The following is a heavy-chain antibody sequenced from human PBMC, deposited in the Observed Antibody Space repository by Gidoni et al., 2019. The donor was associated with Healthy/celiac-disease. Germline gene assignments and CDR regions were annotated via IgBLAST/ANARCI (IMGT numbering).Heavy chain of an antibody. J-gene: IGHJ4*02. D-gene: IGHD4-17*01. V-gene: IGHV3-49*04. CDR2: IRSKAYGGTT. Sequence: EVQLVESGGGLVQPGRSLRLSCTASGFPFGAYAMSWVRQAPGKGLEWVGFIRSKAYGGTTEYAASVKGRFTISRDDSKSIAYLQMNSLKTEDTAVYYCTPTTVTRGPRRRFDYWGQGTLVTVSS. CDR3: TPTTVTRGPRRRFDY. CDR1: GFPFGAYA.